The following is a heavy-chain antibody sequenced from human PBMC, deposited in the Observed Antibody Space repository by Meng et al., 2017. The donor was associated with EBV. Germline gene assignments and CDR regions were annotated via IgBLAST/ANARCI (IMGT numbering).Heavy chain of an antibody. CDR2: IYYSGRT. CDR3: ARVNGDCFSTICYKGWFDP. CDR1: GGSGSSGNNY. D-gene: IGHD2-2*02. J-gene: IGHJ5*02. V-gene: IGHV4-30-4*01. Sequence: QVEAQGAGPGLVKPSQTLSLTCTVSGGSGSSGNNYWIWIRQPPGKGLEWIGYIYYSGRTYYNPSLESRVTMSVDTSKNQFSLNLNSVTAADTAVYYCARVNGDCFSTICYKGWFDPWGQGTLVTVSS.